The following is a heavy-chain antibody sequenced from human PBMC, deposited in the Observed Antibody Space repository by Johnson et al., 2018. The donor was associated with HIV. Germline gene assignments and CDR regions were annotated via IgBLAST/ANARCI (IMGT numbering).Heavy chain of an antibody. V-gene: IGHV3-11*04. J-gene: IGHJ3*02. D-gene: IGHD3-10*02. CDR2: ISSSGSTI. CDR1: GFTFSDYY. Sequence: QMQLVESGGGLVKPGGSLRLSCAASGFTFSDYYMSWIRQAPGKGLEWVSYISSSGSTIYYSGSMKGRFAISRDNTQNSLYLQMNSLRAEDTAVYYCARDPMSRHAFDIWGQGTMVTVSS. CDR3: ARDPMSRHAFDI.